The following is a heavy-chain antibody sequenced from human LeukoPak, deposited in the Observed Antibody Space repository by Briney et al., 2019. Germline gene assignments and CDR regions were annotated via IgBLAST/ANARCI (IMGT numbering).Heavy chain of an antibody. CDR3: AKVPGYSSGWYYFDY. CDR2: ISYDGSNK. CDR1: GFTFSSYG. D-gene: IGHD6-19*01. Sequence: VRSLRLSCAASGFTFSSYGMHWVRQAPGKGLEWVAVISYDGSNKYYADSVKGRFTISRDNSKNTLYLQMNSLRAEDTAVYYCAKVPGYSSGWYYFDYWGQGTLVTVSS. J-gene: IGHJ4*02. V-gene: IGHV3-30*18.